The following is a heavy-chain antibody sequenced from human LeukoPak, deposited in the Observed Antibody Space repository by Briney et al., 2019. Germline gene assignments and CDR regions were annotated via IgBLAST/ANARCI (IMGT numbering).Heavy chain of an antibody. J-gene: IGHJ3*02. CDR1: GGSISSYY. CDR2: IYYSGNT. D-gene: IGHD4/OR15-4a*01. V-gene: IGHV4-59*08. Sequence: KPSETLSLTCTVSGGSISSYYWSWIRQPPGKGLEWIGYIYYSGNTNYNPSLKSRVTISVDTSKNQFSLRLSSVTAADTAVYYCARGRTDYQNSQAFDIWGQGTMVTVSS. CDR3: ARGRTDYQNSQAFDI.